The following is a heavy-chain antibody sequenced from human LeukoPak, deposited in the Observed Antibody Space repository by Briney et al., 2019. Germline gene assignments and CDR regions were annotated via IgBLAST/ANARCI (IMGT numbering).Heavy chain of an antibody. V-gene: IGHV1-46*01. CDR3: ARAPRHSSTMLDY. CDR2: INPNDDST. D-gene: IGHD6-13*01. Sequence: GASVKVSCKASGYNFTSYWIQWVRQAPGQGLEWVSLINPNDDSTTYTHKFQGRVTMTRDMSTSTAFMDLSSLTSDDTATYYCARAPRHSSTMLDYWGQGTLVTVSS. CDR1: GYNFTSYW. J-gene: IGHJ4*02.